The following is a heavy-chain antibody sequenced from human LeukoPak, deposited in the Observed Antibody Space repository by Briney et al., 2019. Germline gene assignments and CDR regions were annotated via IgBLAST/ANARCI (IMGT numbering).Heavy chain of an antibody. D-gene: IGHD3-22*01. Sequence: GSLRLSCAASGFTFSSYAMSWVRQAPGKGLEWVSSISGTSTYIYYADSVKGRFTISRDNAENSLYLQMNSLRAEDTAVYYCARGYSESSGRYAFHIWGQGTMVTVSS. V-gene: IGHV3-21*01. CDR1: GFTFSSYA. CDR2: ISGTSTYI. J-gene: IGHJ3*02. CDR3: ARGYSESSGRYAFHI.